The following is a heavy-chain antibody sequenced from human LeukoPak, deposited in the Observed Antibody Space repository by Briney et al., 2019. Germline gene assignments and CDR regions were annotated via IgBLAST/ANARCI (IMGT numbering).Heavy chain of an antibody. Sequence: SETLSLTCTVSGGSISSSSYYWGWIRQPPGKGLEWIGSIYYSGSTYYNPSLKSRVTISVDTSKNQFSLKLSSVTAADTAVYYCARDAITMVRGVIIKTDPFDYWGQGTLVTVSS. J-gene: IGHJ4*02. CDR3: ARDAITMVRGVIIKTDPFDY. D-gene: IGHD3-10*01. CDR1: GGSISSSSYY. V-gene: IGHV4-39*07. CDR2: IYYSGST.